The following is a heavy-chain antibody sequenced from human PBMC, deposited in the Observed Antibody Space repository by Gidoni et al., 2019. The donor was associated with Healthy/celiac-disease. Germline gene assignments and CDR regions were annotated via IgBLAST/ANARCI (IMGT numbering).Heavy chain of an antibody. CDR2: ISGSGGST. J-gene: IGHJ4*02. V-gene: IGHV3-23*01. CDR3: AREKWELLTAPFDY. CDR1: GFPFSSYA. D-gene: IGHD1-26*01. Sequence: EVQLLESGGGLVQPGGSLRLSCAASGFPFSSYAMSWVRQAPGKGLGWVSAISGSGGSTYYADSVKGRFTISRDNSKNTLYLQMNSLRAEDTAVYYCAREKWELLTAPFDYWGQGTLVTVSS.